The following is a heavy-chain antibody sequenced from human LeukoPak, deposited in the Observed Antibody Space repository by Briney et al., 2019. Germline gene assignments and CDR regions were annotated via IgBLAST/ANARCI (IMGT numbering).Heavy chain of an antibody. J-gene: IGHJ4*02. CDR2: ISYDGSNK. Sequence: GGSLRLSCTASGFTFSSYAMHWVRQAPGKGLEWVAVISYDGSNKYYADSVKGRFTISRDNSKNTLYLQMNSLRAEDTAVYYCARHPLGYCSGGSCYGDYWGQGTLVTVSS. CDR3: ARHPLGYCSGGSCYGDY. D-gene: IGHD2-15*01. V-gene: IGHV3-30*04. CDR1: GFTFSSYA.